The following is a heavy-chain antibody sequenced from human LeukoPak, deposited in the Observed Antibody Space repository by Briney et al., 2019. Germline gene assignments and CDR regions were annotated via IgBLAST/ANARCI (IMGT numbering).Heavy chain of an antibody. Sequence: SETLSLTCTVSGGSISSGSDYWNWIRQPAGKGLEWIGRMYTSGSIDYNPSLKSRVSISVDTSKNQFSLKVSSVTAADTAVYYCARTYCSAGACYHFDYWGQGTLVTVSS. CDR3: ARTYCSAGACYHFDY. D-gene: IGHD2-15*01. CDR1: GGSISSGSDY. CDR2: MYTSGSI. V-gene: IGHV4-61*02. J-gene: IGHJ4*02.